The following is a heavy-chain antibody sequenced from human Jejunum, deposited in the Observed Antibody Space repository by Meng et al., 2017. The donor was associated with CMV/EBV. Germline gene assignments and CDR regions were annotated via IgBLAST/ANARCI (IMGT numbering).Heavy chain of an antibody. D-gene: IGHD2-2*01. CDR2: ISTHSSYI. V-gene: IGHV3-21*01. CDR3: ASGFCGSTTCYREFDY. Sequence: IFPRYTISWVRQVPGKGLEWVSSISTHSSYISYADSVKGRFTISRDNAKNSLYLQMDSLRAEDTAVYYCASGFCGSTTCYREFDYWGQGTLVTVSS. J-gene: IGHJ4*02. CDR1: IFPRYT.